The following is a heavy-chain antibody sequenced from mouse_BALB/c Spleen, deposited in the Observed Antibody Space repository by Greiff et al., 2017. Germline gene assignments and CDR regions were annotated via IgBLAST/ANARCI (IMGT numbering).Heavy chain of an antibody. Sequence: DVKLVESGPGLVKPSQSLSLTCTVTGYSITSDYAWNWIRQFPGNKLEWMGYISYSGSTSYNPSLKSRISITRDTSKNQFFLQLNSVTTEDTATYYCARGTTVFDYWGQGTTLTVSS. CDR1: GYSITSDYA. D-gene: IGHD1-1*01. V-gene: IGHV3-2*02. CDR2: ISYSGST. CDR3: ARGTTVFDY. J-gene: IGHJ2*01.